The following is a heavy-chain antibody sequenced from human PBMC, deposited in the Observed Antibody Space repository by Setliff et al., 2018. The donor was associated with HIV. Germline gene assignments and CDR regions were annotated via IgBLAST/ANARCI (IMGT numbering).Heavy chain of an antibody. V-gene: IGHV4-59*08. CDR1: GASISSYY. Sequence: SETLSLTCTVSGASISSYYWSWIRQSPGKGLEWIATIYHTGSTYYNPSLKSRVTISVDTSKNHFSLKVTSMTAADTAVYYCARIPQLLDYAMDVWGQGTTVTVSS. CDR3: ARIPQLLDYAMDV. J-gene: IGHJ6*02. D-gene: IGHD2-2*01. CDR2: IYHTGST.